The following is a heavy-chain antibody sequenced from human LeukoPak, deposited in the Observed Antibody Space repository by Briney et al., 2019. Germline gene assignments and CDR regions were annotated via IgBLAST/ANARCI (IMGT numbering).Heavy chain of an antibody. CDR1: GFTFSSYA. CDR2: ISGSGGST. J-gene: IGHJ4*02. Sequence: TGGSLRLSCAASGFTFSSYAMSWVRQAPGEGLEWVSAISGSGGSTYYADSVKGRFTISRDNSRNTLYLQMNSLRAEDTAVYYCAKDVYYYDSSGWVDYWGQGTLVTVSS. CDR3: AKDVYYYDSSGWVDY. D-gene: IGHD3-22*01. V-gene: IGHV3-23*01.